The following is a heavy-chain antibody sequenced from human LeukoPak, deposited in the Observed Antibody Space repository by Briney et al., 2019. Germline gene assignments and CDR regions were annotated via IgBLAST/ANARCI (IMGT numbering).Heavy chain of an antibody. CDR3: AKGGRGDIHKRDYFDS. J-gene: IGHJ4*02. CDR1: GNTVSNSA. D-gene: IGHD2-15*01. V-gene: IGHV3-23*01. CDR2: ISGKGGST. Sequence: GPLRLSCASSGNTVSNSAMRGVRAGPGKGKEWVAAISGKGGSTYHADSVKGRFTISRDTSTNTLHLQMDTLRVEDTAVYYCAKGGRGDIHKRDYFDSWGQGTLVTVSS.